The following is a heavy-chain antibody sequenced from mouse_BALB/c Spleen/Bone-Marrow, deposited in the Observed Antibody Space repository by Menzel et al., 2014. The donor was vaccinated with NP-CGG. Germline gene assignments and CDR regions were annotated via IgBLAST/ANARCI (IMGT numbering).Heavy chain of an antibody. J-gene: IGHJ4*01. V-gene: IGHV3-2*02. CDR2: ISYSGST. D-gene: IGHD2-4*01. CDR1: GYSITSDYA. CDR3: ARYRDDHVFMDY. Sequence: VQLQQSGPGLVKPSQSLSLTCTVTGYSITSDYAWNWIRQFPGNKLEWMGYISYSGSTSYNPSLKSRISITRDTPKNQFFLQLNSVTTEDTATYYCARYRDDHVFMDYWGQGTSVTVSS.